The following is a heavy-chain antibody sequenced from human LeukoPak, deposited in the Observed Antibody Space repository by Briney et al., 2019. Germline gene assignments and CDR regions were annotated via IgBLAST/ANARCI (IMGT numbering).Heavy chain of an antibody. D-gene: IGHD6-13*01. J-gene: IGHJ3*02. CDR1: GFTFSSYD. Sequence: GGSLRLSCAASGFTFSSYDMHWVRQATGKGLEWVSAIGTAGDTYYPGSVKGRFTISRENAKNSLYLQMNSLRAGDTAVYYCARSLGNNRQQFPDAFDIWGQGTMVTVSS. V-gene: IGHV3-13*01. CDR2: IGTAGDT. CDR3: ARSLGNNRQQFPDAFDI.